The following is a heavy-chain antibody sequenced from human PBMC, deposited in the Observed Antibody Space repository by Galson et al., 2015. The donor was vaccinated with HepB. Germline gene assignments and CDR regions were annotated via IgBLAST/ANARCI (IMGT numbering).Heavy chain of an antibody. CDR1: GFAFTSSA. CDR3: AATKWDCSSGSCDAAFDY. V-gene: IGHV1-58*02. CDR2: IVVDSGNT. J-gene: IGHJ4*01. Sequence: SVKVSCKASGFAFTSSAMQWVRRARGQRLEWIGWIVVDSGNTNYAQKFQERVTITRDMSTSTAYMELSSLRSEDTAVYYCAATKWDCSSGSCDAAFDYWGQGTLVTVSS. D-gene: IGHD2-15*01.